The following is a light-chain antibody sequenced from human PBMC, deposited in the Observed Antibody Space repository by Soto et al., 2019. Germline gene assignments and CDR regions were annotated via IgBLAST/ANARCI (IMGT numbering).Light chain of an antibody. Sequence: EIVLTQSPATLSWSPGERATLSCSSSQSVSSYLAWYQQKPGQAPRLLSYDASNRATVIPARFSGSGSGTVLTLTMSSLEPEDFAVYYCQQRSNWRSTFGQGTKVEIK. CDR2: DAS. V-gene: IGKV3-11*01. CDR3: QQRSNWRST. J-gene: IGKJ1*01. CDR1: QSVSSY.